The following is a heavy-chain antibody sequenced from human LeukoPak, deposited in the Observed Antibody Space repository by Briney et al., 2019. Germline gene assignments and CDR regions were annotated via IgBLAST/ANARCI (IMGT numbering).Heavy chain of an antibody. Sequence: VASVKVSCKASGYTFTSYGISWVRQAPGQGLEWMGWISTYNGNTNYAQKLQGRVTMTTDTSTSTAYMELRSLRSDDTAVYYCARDEYASSWYYFDYWGQGTPVTVSS. CDR3: ARDEYASSWYYFDY. CDR1: GYTFTSYG. D-gene: IGHD6-13*01. CDR2: ISTYNGNT. V-gene: IGHV1-18*01. J-gene: IGHJ4*02.